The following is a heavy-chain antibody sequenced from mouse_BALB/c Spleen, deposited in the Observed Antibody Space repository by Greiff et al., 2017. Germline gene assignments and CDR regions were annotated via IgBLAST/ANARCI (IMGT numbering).Heavy chain of an antibody. CDR1: GYAFSSYW. Sequence: QVQLKQSGAELVRPGSSVKISCKASGYAFSSYWMNWVKQRPGQGLEWIGQIYPGDGDTNYNGKFKGKATLTADKSSSTAYMQLSSLTSEDSAVYFCARNYRYDEDYAMDYWGQGTSVTVSS. CDR2: IYPGDGDT. CDR3: ARNYRYDEDYAMDY. V-gene: IGHV1-80*01. D-gene: IGHD2-14*01. J-gene: IGHJ4*01.